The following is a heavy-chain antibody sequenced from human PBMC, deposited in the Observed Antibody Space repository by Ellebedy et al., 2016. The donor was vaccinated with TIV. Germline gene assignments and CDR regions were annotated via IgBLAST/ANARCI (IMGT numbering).Heavy chain of an antibody. J-gene: IGHJ4*02. CDR3: ARHGGPYLPGS. Sequence: MPSETLSLTCTVSGGSISSSSYYWGWIRQPPGKGLEWIGSIYYSGSTYYNPSLKSRVTISVDTSKNQFSLKLSSVTAADTAVYYCARHGGPYLPGSWGQGTLVTVSS. CDR2: IYYSGST. CDR1: GGSISSSSYY. D-gene: IGHD1-1*01. V-gene: IGHV4-39*01.